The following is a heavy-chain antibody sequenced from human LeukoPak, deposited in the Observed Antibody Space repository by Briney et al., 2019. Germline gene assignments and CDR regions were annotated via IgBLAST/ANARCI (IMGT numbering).Heavy chain of an antibody. D-gene: IGHD2-2*01. V-gene: IGHV1-2*02. CDR2: LNPNTGGT. CDR3: AREIPAAMNNWFDP. Sequence: ASVKVSCKASGYTFTAYYIHWVRQAPGQGLEWMGWLNPNTGGTNYAQKFQGRATMTRDTSISTAYMELSRLKSDDTAVYYCAREIPAAMNNWFDPWGQGTLVTVSS. J-gene: IGHJ5*02. CDR1: GYTFTAYY.